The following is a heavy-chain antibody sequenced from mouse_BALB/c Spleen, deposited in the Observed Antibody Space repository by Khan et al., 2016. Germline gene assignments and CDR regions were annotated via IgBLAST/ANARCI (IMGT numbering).Heavy chain of an antibody. Sequence: QIQLVQSGAELAKPGASVKMSCKASGYTFTSYWMHWVKQRPGQGLEWIGYINPSTGYTEYNQKFKDKATLTADKSSSTAYMQLSSLTSEDSAVYYCARLTGYYVDYWGQGTTLTVSS. D-gene: IGHD4-1*01. V-gene: IGHV1-7*01. CDR2: INPSTGYT. CDR1: GYTFTSYW. CDR3: ARLTGYYVDY. J-gene: IGHJ2*01.